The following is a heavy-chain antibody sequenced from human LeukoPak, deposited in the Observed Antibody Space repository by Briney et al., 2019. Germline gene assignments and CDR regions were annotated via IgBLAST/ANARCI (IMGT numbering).Heavy chain of an antibody. Sequence: PGGSLRLSCAASGFTFSSYGMHWVRQAPGKGLEWVAVIWYDGSNKYYADSVKGRFTISRDNSKNTLYLQMNSLRAEDTAVYYCARDAVAGRGFDYWGQGTLVTVSS. CDR2: IWYDGSNK. CDR3: ARDAVAGRGFDY. V-gene: IGHV3-33*01. CDR1: GFTFSSYG. D-gene: IGHD6-19*01. J-gene: IGHJ4*02.